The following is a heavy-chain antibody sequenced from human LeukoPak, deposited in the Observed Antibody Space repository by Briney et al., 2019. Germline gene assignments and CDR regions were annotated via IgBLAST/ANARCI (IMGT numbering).Heavy chain of an antibody. Sequence: SETRSLTCAVSGGSISSSNWWSWVRQPPGKGLEWIGEIYHSGSTNYNPSLKSRVTISVDKSKNQFSLKLSSVTAADTAVYYCARSRIAVAGPNWFVPWGQGTLVTVSS. V-gene: IGHV4-4*02. CDR2: IYHSGST. J-gene: IGHJ5*02. CDR1: GGSISSSNW. D-gene: IGHD6-19*01. CDR3: ARSRIAVAGPNWFVP.